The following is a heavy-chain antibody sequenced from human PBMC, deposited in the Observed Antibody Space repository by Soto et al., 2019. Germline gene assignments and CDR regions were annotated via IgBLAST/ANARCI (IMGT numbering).Heavy chain of an antibody. D-gene: IGHD2-15*01. Sequence: EVQLVESGGGLLQPGGSVRLSCAASGFTFSGYSMNWVRQAPGKGLEWLSYISSGSGTMYYADSVKGRFTISRDNAKNSLYLQMNSLRAEDTAVYYCARCSGGTCYSHAFDIWGQGTMVTVSS. V-gene: IGHV3-48*01. CDR2: ISSGSGTM. CDR3: ARCSGGTCYSHAFDI. J-gene: IGHJ3*02. CDR1: GFTFSGYS.